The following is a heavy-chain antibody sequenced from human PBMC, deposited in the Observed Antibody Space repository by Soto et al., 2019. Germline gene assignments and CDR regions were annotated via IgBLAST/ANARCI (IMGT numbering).Heavy chain of an antibody. D-gene: IGHD3-22*01. J-gene: IGHJ4*02. CDR2: IKSKTDGGTT. CDR1: GFTFTNAW. Sequence: PGGSLRLSCAASGFTFTNAWMSWVRQVPGKGLEWVGRIKSKTDGGTTDYAAPVKGRFTISRDDSKNTLYLQMNSLKTEDTAVYYCTTVKTIYDSRRYYYLRYFDYWGQGTLVTVSS. V-gene: IGHV3-15*01. CDR3: TTVKTIYDSRRYYYLRYFDY.